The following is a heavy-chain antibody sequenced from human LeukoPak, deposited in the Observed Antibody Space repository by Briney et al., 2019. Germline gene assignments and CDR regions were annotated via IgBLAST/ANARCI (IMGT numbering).Heavy chain of an antibody. J-gene: IGHJ4*02. CDR1: GVSFSDYS. Sequence: GGSLRLSCAASGVSFSDYSMNWVRQAPGKGLEWVAFISCDGTNKHYADSVKGRFSISRDTSDYTLYLQMNSLRADDTAVYYCAKDRSTGWYGGFDYWGQGTLVTVSS. CDR2: ISCDGTNK. CDR3: AKDRSTGWYGGFDY. D-gene: IGHD6-19*01. V-gene: IGHV3-30*18.